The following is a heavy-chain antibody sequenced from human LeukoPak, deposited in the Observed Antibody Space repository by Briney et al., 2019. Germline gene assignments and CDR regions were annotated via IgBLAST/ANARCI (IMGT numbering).Heavy chain of an antibody. Sequence: GGSLRLSCAASGFTFSSYAMSWVRQAPGKGLEWVSAMTASGDNTYHADSVKGRFTISRDNSKNTLYLQMNSLRAEDTAVYYCEIGLIDAFDIWGQGTMVTVSS. CDR3: EIGLIDAFDI. V-gene: IGHV3-23*01. D-gene: IGHD3-16*01. J-gene: IGHJ3*02. CDR2: MTASGDNT. CDR1: GFTFSSYA.